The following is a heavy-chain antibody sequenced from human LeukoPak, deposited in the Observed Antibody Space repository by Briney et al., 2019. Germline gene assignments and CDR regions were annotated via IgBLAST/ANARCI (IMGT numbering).Heavy chain of an antibody. J-gene: IGHJ1*01. V-gene: IGHV3-23*01. CDR3: AKDKSITGTDPYFQH. D-gene: IGHD1/OR15-1a*01. CDR1: GFTFSSYG. CDR2: ISGSAVST. Sequence: GGSLRLSCAASGFTFSSYGMSWVRQAPGKGLEWVSAISGSAVSTYYADSVKGRFTISRDNSKNTLYLQMNSLRAEDMALYYCAKDKSITGTDPYFQHWGQGTLVTVSS.